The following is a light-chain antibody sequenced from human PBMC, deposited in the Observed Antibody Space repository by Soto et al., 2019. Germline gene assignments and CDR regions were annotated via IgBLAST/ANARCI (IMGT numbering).Light chain of an antibody. CDR2: SHN. Sequence: QLVLTQPPSASGPPGQWVTISCSGSSSNIGSNTVNWYQQLPGTAPKLLMYSHNQRPSGVPVRFSGSKSGTSASLAISGLQPEDEADYYCAAWDDSLNGVVFGGGTKLTVL. CDR3: AAWDDSLNGVV. V-gene: IGLV1-44*01. J-gene: IGLJ2*01. CDR1: SSNIGSNT.